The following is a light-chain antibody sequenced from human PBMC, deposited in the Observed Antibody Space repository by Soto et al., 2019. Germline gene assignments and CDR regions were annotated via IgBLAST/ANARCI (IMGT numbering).Light chain of an antibody. Sequence: EIVLTQSPATLSLSPGERATLSCRASQSVSSYLAWYQQKPGQASRLLIYDASNRATGIPARFSGSGSGTDFTLTISSLEPEDFAVYYCQQRSNWPLGYTFGQGTKLEIK. V-gene: IGKV3-11*01. J-gene: IGKJ2*01. CDR3: QQRSNWPLGYT. CDR1: QSVSSY. CDR2: DAS.